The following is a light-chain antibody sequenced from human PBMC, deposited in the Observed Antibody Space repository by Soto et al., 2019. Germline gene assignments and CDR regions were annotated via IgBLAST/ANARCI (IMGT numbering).Light chain of an antibody. Sequence: ETVLTQSPATLSLSPGDRATLSCRASQSVASNLAWYQQKPGQAPRLLIYDASNRATGIPARFSGSGSGTDFTLTISSLEPADFAVYYCQQRSSWPLTFGGGTNVEI. CDR2: DAS. V-gene: IGKV3-11*01. CDR1: QSVASN. CDR3: QQRSSWPLT. J-gene: IGKJ4*01.